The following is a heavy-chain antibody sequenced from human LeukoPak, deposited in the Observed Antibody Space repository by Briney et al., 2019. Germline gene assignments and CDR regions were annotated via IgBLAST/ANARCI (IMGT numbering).Heavy chain of an antibody. D-gene: IGHD5-12*01. V-gene: IGHV3-30*18. CDR3: AKDPYGGYDSFYFDY. Sequence: PGRSLRLSCVASGFTFSSYGMHWVRQAPGKGLEWVAVISYDGSNKYYADSVKGRFTISRDNSKNTLYLQMNSLRAEDTAVYYCAKDPYGGYDSFYFDYWGQGTLVTVSS. J-gene: IGHJ4*02. CDR1: GFTFSSYG. CDR2: ISYDGSNK.